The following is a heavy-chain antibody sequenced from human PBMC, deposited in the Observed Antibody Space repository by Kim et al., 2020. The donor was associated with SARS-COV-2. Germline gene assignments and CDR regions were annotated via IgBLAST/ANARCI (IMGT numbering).Heavy chain of an antibody. Sequence: SETLSLTCTVSGGSISSYYWSWIRQPPGKGLEWIGYIYYSGSTNYNPSLESRVTISVDTSKTQFSLRLSSVTAADTAVYYCARTWGYSWWFDPWGQGTLVTVSS. CDR3: ARTWGYSWWFDP. V-gene: IGHV4-59*01. J-gene: IGHJ5*02. CDR2: IYYSGST. D-gene: IGHD1-1*01. CDR1: GGSISSYY.